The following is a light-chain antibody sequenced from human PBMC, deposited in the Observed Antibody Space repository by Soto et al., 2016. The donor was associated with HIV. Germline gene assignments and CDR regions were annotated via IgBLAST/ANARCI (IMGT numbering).Light chain of an antibody. CDR1: VLAKKY. J-gene: IGLJ3*02. CDR2: KDS. V-gene: IGLV3-27*01. Sequence: SYELTQPSSVSVSPGQTVRITCSGDVLAKKYARWFQQKPGQAPMLVIYKDSERPSGIPGRFSGSSSGTTVTLTISGAQVEDEADYYCYSAADNNWVFGGGTKLTVL. CDR3: YSAADNNWV.